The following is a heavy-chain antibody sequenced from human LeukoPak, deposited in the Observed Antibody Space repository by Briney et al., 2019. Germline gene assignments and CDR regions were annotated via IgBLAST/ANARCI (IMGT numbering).Heavy chain of an antibody. CDR3: AVDGGYNCFDP. V-gene: IGHV3-7*04. CDR1: GFTFSSYW. J-gene: IGHJ5*02. CDR2: MNEDGSVK. D-gene: IGHD3-16*01. Sequence: GGSLRLSCAASGFTFSSYWMAWVRQAPGKGLEWVANMNEDGSVKNYVVSVKGRFTVSRDNAKSSLYLQMNSLRAEDTAVYYCAVDGGYNCFDPWGQGTLVTVPS.